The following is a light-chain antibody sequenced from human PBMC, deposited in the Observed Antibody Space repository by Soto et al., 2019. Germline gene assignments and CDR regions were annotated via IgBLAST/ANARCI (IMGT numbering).Light chain of an antibody. V-gene: IGLV1-40*01. J-gene: IGLJ2*01. CDR1: NSNIGAGYD. CDR2: GDD. CDR3: QSYDNSRSGYVV. Sequence: QSVLTQPPSVSGAPGQRVTISCTGSNSNIGAGYDVHWYQQLPGTAPKLLIFGDDNRPSRVPDRFSGSKSGASASLAITGLQPEDEADYYCQSYDNSRSGYVVFGGGTKLTVL.